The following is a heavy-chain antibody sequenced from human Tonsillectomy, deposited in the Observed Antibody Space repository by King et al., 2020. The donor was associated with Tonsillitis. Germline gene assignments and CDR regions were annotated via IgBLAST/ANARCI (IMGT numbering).Heavy chain of an antibody. D-gene: IGHD3-10*01. CDR1: GYSFTSYW. CDR2: IDPSDSYT. J-gene: IGHJ4*02. Sequence: VQLVESGAEVKKPGESLRISCKGSGYSFTSYWISWVRQMTGKGLEWMGRIDPSDSYTNYSPSFQGHVTISADKSISTAYLQWSSLKASDTAMYYCARRYYYGSGSYYNDPFDYWGQGTLVTVSS. CDR3: ARRYYYGSGSYYNDPFDY. V-gene: IGHV5-10-1*03.